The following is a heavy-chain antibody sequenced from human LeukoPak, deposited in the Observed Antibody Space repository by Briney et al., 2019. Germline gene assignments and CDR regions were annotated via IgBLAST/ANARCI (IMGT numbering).Heavy chain of an antibody. J-gene: IGHJ4*02. CDR1: GYSFTSYW. CDR2: IYPGDSDT. CDR3: ARHPSWVGATAYDY. V-gene: IGHV5-51*01. Sequence: GESLKISCKGSGYSFTSYWIGWVRQMPGKGLEWMGIIYPGDSDTRYSTSFQGQVTISADKSLSTAYLQWSSLKASDTAMYYCARHPSWVGATAYDYWGQGTLVTVSS. D-gene: IGHD1-26*01.